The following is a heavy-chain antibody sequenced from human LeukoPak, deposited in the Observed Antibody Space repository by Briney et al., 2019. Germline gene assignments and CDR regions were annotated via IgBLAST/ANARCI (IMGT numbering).Heavy chain of an antibody. D-gene: IGHD2-15*01. J-gene: IGHJ4*02. Sequence: NPNSVATNSAQKFKGRVTMNRATAISTAYMELSRLRSDDTAVYYCARIGYCSGGSCPFDYWGQGTLVTVSS. CDR2: NPNSVAT. V-gene: IGHV1-2*02. CDR3: ARIGYCSGGSCPFDY.